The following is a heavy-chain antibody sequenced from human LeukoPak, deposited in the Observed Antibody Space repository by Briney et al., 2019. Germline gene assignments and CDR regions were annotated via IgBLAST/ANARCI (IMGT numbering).Heavy chain of an antibody. J-gene: IGHJ3*02. CDR2: ISSSSTYI. CDR3: ARLWHAFDI. V-gene: IGHV3-21*06. CDR1: GFTFSSYN. Sequence: AGGSLRLSCAASGFTFSSYNMNWVRQAPGKGLEWVSSISSSSTYIYYADSVKGRFTISRDNAKNSLYLQMNSLRAEDTAVYYCARLWHAFDIWGQGTMVTVSS. D-gene: IGHD3-16*01.